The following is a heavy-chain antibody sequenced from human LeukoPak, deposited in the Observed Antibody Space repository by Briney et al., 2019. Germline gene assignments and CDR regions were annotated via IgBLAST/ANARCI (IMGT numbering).Heavy chain of an antibody. Sequence: GGSLRLSCAASGFTFSSYGIHWVRQAPGKGLEWVALISYEGSYKYYADSVKGRFTISRDNSKNTLYLQMNSLRAEDTAVYYCATPQGSGSGWYGYFDYWGQGTLVTVSS. CDR2: ISYEGSYK. CDR3: ATPQGSGSGWYGYFDY. J-gene: IGHJ4*02. CDR1: GFTFSSYG. D-gene: IGHD6-19*01. V-gene: IGHV3-30*03.